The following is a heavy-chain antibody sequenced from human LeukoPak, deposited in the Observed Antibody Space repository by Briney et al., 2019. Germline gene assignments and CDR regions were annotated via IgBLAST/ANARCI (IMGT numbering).Heavy chain of an antibody. CDR1: DGSVSSYF. CDR2: VYYSGSS. Sequence: SETLSLTCTVSDGSVSSYFWSWVRQPPGMRLEWIGYVYYSGSSNYNPYLMSPVTIFLDASTNQFFLRLSSVTAADTAVYYFARAHYDIWNGYYYFYYWGQGTLVTVSS. CDR3: ARAHYDIWNGYYYFYY. V-gene: IGHV4-59*02. D-gene: IGHD3-3*01. J-gene: IGHJ4*02.